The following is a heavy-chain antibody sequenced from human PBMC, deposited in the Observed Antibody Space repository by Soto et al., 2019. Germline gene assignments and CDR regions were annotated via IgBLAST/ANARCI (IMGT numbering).Heavy chain of an antibody. V-gene: IGHV3-30*18. D-gene: IGHD6-6*01. CDR2: ISYDGSNK. J-gene: IGHJ4*02. CDR1: GFAFSSYG. Sequence: GGSLRLSCAASGFAFSSYGMHWVRQAPGKGLEWVAVISYDGSNKYYADSVKGRFTISRDNSKNTLYLQMNSLRAEDTAVYYCAKEVQQGYSSSSPNDDWGQGTLVTVSS. CDR3: AKEVQQGYSSSSPNDD.